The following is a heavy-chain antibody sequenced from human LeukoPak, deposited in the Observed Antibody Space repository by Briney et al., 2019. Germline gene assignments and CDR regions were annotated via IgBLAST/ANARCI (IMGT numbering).Heavy chain of an antibody. D-gene: IGHD1-14*01. CDR1: GFTFSTYF. V-gene: IGHV3-21*01. CDR2: ISSSSSYI. CDR3: ARYPQPDAFDI. Sequence: GGSLRLSCAASGFTFSTYFMSWVRQAPGKGLEWVSSISSSSSYIYYADSVKGRFTISRDNAKNSLYLQMNSLRAEDTAVYYCARYPQPDAFDIWGQGTMVTVSS. J-gene: IGHJ3*02.